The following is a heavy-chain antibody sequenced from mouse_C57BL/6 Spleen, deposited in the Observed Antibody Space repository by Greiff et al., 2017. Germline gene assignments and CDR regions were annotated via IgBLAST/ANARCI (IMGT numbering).Heavy chain of an antibody. V-gene: IGHV3-6*01. CDR2: ISYDGSN. CDR3: ARGGYYGSSYPYYFDY. J-gene: IGHJ2*01. CDR1: GYSITSGYY. Sequence: DVKLQESGPGLVKPSQSLSLTCSVTGYSITSGYYWNWIRQFPGNKLEWMGYISYDGSNNYNPSLKNRISITRDTSKNQFFLKLNSVTTEDTATYYCARGGYYGSSYPYYFDYWGQGTTLTVSS. D-gene: IGHD1-1*01.